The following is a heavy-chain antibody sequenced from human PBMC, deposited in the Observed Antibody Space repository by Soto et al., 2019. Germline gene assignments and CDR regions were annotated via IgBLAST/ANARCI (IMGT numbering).Heavy chain of an antibody. Sequence: EVQLVESGGGLVQPGGSLRLSCAASAFIFSRSWMTWVRQAPGSGLEWVANINEAGREKEYADSVRGRFTIFGDNPENSVYLQMTSLRAEATAVYYCARALFGDVYAAFELWGQGTMVTVSS. CDR1: AFIFSRSW. V-gene: IGHV3-7*03. J-gene: IGHJ3*01. D-gene: IGHD3-10*01. CDR2: INEAGREK. CDR3: ARALFGDVYAAFEL.